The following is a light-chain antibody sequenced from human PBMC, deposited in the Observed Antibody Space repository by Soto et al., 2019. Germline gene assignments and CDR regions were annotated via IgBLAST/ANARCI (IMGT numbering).Light chain of an antibody. CDR3: QQYGSSPRFT. Sequence: EIVLTQSPGTLSLSPGERATLSCRASQSVSSSTLAWYRQKPGQAPRLLIYGASSRATGIPDRFSGSGSGTDFTLTISRLEPEDFAVYYCQQYGSSPRFTFGPGTKVDIK. CDR1: QSVSSST. CDR2: GAS. J-gene: IGKJ3*01. V-gene: IGKV3-20*01.